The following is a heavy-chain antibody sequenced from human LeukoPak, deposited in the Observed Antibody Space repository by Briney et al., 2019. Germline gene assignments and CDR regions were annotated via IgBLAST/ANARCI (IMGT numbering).Heavy chain of an antibody. V-gene: IGHV4-31*03. J-gene: IGHJ3*02. CDR3: ARSRGDLRTFDI. Sequence: SETLSLTCTVSGDSITRSDCYWSWHRQHPGQGLEWIGYIYYSGNTYYNPSLKSRVTISVDTSKNQFSLKLNSVTAADTAIYDCARSRGDLRTFDIWGQGTMVTVSS. CDR2: IYYSGNT. CDR1: GDSITRSDCY.